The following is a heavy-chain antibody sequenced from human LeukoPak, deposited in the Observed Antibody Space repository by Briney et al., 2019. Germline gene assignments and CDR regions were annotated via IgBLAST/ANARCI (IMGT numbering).Heavy chain of an antibody. CDR1: GFTFNTYS. CDR2: IDSSGGYM. Sequence: GGSLRLSCEASGFTFNTYSMNWARQAPGKGLEWVSSIDSSGGYMFYADSVKGRFIISRDNAKNSLYLQMNSLRAEDTALYYCARARTYYYDSSGYYGAFDIWGQGTMVTVSS. CDR3: ARARTYYYDSSGYYGAFDI. V-gene: IGHV3-21*04. J-gene: IGHJ3*02. D-gene: IGHD3-22*01.